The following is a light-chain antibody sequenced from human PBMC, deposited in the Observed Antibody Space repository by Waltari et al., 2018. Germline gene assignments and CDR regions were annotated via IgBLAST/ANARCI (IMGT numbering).Light chain of an antibody. CDR1: QNVNNK. J-gene: IGKJ3*01. V-gene: IGKV4-1*01. CDR2: WAS. CDR3: QQYDNTPFT. Sequence: DVVETQSPDSLAVSLGERATINCKSSQNVNNKLAWYQQKPGQPPNLLIYWASTRASGVPDRFSVSGSGTDFTLTISSLQADDVAVYYCQQYDNTPFTFGPGTKVDIK.